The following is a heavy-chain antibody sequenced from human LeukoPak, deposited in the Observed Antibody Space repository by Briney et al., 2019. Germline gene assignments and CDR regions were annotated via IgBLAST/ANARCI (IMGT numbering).Heavy chain of an antibody. Sequence: SETLSLTCTVSGGSISSSSYYWGWIRQPPGKGLEWIGSIYYSGSTYYNPSLKSRVTISVDTSKNQFSPKLSSVTAADTAVYYCARGLRWEVYDAFDIWGQGTMVTVSS. CDR1: GGSISSSSYY. CDR2: IYYSGST. J-gene: IGHJ3*02. D-gene: IGHD4-23*01. CDR3: ARGLRWEVYDAFDI. V-gene: IGHV4-39*07.